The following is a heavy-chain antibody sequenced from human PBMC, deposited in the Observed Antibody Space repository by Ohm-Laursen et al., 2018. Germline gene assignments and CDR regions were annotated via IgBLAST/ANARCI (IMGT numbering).Heavy chain of an antibody. CDR3: AKDMGVVGSTDAFDV. CDR1: GFTFATYA. V-gene: IGHV3-9*01. CDR2: ISWNSGHI. Sequence: SLTLSCAASGFTFATYAMNWVRQRPGTGLEWLSGISWNSGHIVYANSVEGRFTISRDNAKNSLYLQMNSLTTEDTAFYYCAKDMGVVGSTDAFDVWGRGTMVTVSS. J-gene: IGHJ3*01. D-gene: IGHD1-26*01.